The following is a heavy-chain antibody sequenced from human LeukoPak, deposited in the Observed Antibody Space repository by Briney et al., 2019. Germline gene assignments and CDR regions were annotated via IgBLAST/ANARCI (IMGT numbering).Heavy chain of an antibody. D-gene: IGHD5-12*01. Sequence: PGGSLRLSCAASGFTFSDYYMSWIRQAPGKGLEWVSYFSSSGSTIDYADSVKGRFTISRDNAKNSLYLEMNSLRVEDTAVYYCARDLGHTGYDLYDYWGQGTLVTVSS. CDR3: ARDLGHTGYDLYDY. V-gene: IGHV3-11*04. CDR2: FSSSGSTI. CDR1: GFTFSDYY. J-gene: IGHJ4*02.